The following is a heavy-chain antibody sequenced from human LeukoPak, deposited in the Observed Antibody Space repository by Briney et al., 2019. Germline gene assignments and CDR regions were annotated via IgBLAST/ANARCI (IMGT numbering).Heavy chain of an antibody. CDR2: ISSSSSYI. D-gene: IGHD5-12*01. J-gene: IGHJ5*02. CDR1: GFTFSSYS. CDR3: ARDRVATIPNWFDP. V-gene: IGHV3-21*01. Sequence: PGGSLRLSCAASGFTFSSYSMNWVRQAPGKGLEWVSSISSSSSYIYYADSVNGRFTISRDNAKNSLYLQMNSLRAEDTAVYYCARDRVATIPNWFDPWGQGTLVTVSS.